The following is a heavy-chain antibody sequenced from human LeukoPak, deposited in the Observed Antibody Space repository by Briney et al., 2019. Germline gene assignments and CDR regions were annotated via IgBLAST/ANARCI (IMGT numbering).Heavy chain of an antibody. CDR1: GGSISSYY. D-gene: IGHD5-12*01. J-gene: IGHJ4*02. Sequence: SETLSLTCTVSGGSISSYYWNWIRQPPGKGLEWIGYIHYSGSTNYIPSLKSRVTISVDTYKNQFSLKLSSVTAADTAVYYCARDSYSGRAHFDSWGQGTLVTVSS. V-gene: IGHV4-59*01. CDR2: IHYSGST. CDR3: ARDSYSGRAHFDS.